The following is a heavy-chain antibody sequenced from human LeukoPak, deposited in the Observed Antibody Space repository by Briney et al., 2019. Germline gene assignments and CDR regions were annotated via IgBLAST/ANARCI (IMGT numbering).Heavy chain of an antibody. Sequence: SSQTLSLTCTVSGGSIGSGDYYWSWIRQPPGKGLEWIGYIYYSESTYYNPSLKSRVTISVDTSKNQFSLKLSSVTAADTAVYYCARWATVVNLDAFDIWGQGTMVTVSS. CDR3: ARWATVVNLDAFDI. CDR1: GGSIGSGDYY. CDR2: IYYSEST. J-gene: IGHJ3*02. D-gene: IGHD4-23*01. V-gene: IGHV4-30-4*08.